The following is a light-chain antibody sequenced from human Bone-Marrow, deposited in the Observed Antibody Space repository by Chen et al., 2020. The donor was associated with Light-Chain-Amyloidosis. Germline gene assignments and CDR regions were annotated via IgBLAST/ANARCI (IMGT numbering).Light chain of an antibody. CDR3: QQLNSYPLFT. Sequence: PLPQSPSSLSASVGDRVTITCRASQGISSYLAWYQQKPGKAPKLLIYAASTLPSGVPSRFSGSGSGTDFTLTISSLQPEDFATYYCQQLNSYPLFTFGPGSKVDIK. CDR1: QGISSY. CDR2: AAS. V-gene: IGKV1-9*01. J-gene: IGKJ3*01.